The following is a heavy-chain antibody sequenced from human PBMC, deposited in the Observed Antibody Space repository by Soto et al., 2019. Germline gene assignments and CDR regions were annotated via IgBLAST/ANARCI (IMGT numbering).Heavy chain of an antibody. D-gene: IGHD5-12*01. CDR3: AREGSGYNF. J-gene: IGHJ4*02. CDR2: IVPVFGRP. V-gene: IGHV1-69*13. Sequence: GASVKVSCKASGGTFSSYAISWVRQAPGQGLEWMGGIVPVFGRPNYAQRFRGRLTITADESTSTGYMELISLRSDDTAVYYCAREGSGYNFWGQGTLVTVSS. CDR1: GGTFSSYA.